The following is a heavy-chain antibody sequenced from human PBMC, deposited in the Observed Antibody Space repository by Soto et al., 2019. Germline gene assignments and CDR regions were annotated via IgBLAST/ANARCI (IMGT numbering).Heavy chain of an antibody. Sequence: QVQLQESGPGLVKPSETLSLTCTVSGGSVNNYYWTWIRQPPGKGLEWIGYIYYSGITNYNPSLRSRVTMSVDTTKNQVSLKVNSVTAADTAVYSCARGNGWYQGRGQGTLVTVSS. CDR2: IYYSGIT. CDR1: GGSVNNYY. D-gene: IGHD6-19*01. CDR3: ARGNGWYQG. V-gene: IGHV4-59*02. J-gene: IGHJ4*02.